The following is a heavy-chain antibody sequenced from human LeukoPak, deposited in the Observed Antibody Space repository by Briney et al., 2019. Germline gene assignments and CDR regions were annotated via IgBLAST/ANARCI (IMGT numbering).Heavy chain of an antibody. CDR1: GGSFSGYY. V-gene: IGHV4-4*09. J-gene: IGHJ5*02. CDR3: AKGEVAPNWFDP. Sequence: SETLSLTCAVYGGSFSGYYWSWIRQPPGKGLEWIGYIYTSGSTNYNPSLKSRVTISVDTSKNQFSLKLSSVTAADTAVYYCAKGEVAPNWFDPWGQGTLVTVSS. CDR2: IYTSGST.